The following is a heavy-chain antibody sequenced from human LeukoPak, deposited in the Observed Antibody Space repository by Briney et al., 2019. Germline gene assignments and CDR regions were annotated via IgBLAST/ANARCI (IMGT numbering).Heavy chain of an antibody. D-gene: IGHD3/OR15-3a*01. CDR2: ISGSGART. CDR3: AKDCDWGLDYADS. J-gene: IGHJ1*01. CDR1: GFTFSDYY. V-gene: IGHV3-23*01. Sequence: GGSLRLSCAASGFTFSDYYMSWIRQAPGKGLEWVSAISGSGARTYYADSVKGRFTISRDNSKNTLYLQMNTLRVEDTAVYYCAKDCDWGLDYADSWGQGTLVTVSS.